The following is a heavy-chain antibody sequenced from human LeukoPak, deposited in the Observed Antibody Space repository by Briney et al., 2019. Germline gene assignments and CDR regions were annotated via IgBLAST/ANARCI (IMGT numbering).Heavy chain of an antibody. CDR3: ARDSYTVTTGNDAFDI. D-gene: IGHD4-17*01. J-gene: IGHJ3*02. V-gene: IGHV3-48*04. CDR2: ISSSSSTI. CDR1: GFTFSSYS. Sequence: QAGRSLRLSCAASGFTFSSYSMNWVRQAPGKGLEWASYISSSSSTIYYADSVKGRFTISRDNAKNSLYLQMNSLRAEDTAVYYCARDSYTVTTGNDAFDIWGQGTVVTVSS.